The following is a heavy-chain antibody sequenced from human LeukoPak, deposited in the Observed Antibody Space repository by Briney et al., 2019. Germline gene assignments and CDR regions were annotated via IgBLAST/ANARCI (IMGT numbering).Heavy chain of an antibody. CDR2: IHSDGSST. CDR1: GFTFSSYW. Sequence: PGGSLRLSCAASGFTFSSYWMHWVRQAPGKGLVWVSRIHSDGSSTNYADSVKGRFTISRDNAKNSLYLQMNSLRAEDTAVYYCARDGGQRSLGSFDYWGQGTLVTVSS. J-gene: IGHJ4*02. CDR3: ARDGGQRSLGSFDY. D-gene: IGHD3-16*01. V-gene: IGHV3-74*01.